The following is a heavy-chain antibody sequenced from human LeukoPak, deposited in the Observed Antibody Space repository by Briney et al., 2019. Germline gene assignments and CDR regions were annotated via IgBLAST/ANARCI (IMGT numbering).Heavy chain of an antibody. J-gene: IGHJ6*03. CDR2: INSDGSST. CDR3: ARGDYYDSSGYNYYYYYMDV. Sequence: GRSLRLSCAASGFTFSSYAMHWVRQAPGKGLVWVSRINSDGSSTSYADSVKGRFTISRDNAKNTLYLQMNSLRAEDTAVYYCARGDYYDSSGYNYYYYYMDVWGKGTTVTVSS. D-gene: IGHD3-22*01. V-gene: IGHV3-74*01. CDR1: GFTFSSYA.